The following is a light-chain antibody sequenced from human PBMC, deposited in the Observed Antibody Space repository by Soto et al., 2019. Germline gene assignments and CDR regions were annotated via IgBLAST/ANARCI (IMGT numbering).Light chain of an antibody. CDR2: DVS. J-gene: IGLJ1*01. CDR3: SSYTTSRTYV. V-gene: IGLV2-14*01. CDR1: SSDIGAYDY. Sequence: QSALTQPASMSGSPGQSITISCAGTSSDIGAYDYVSWHQQHPGKAPKVIIFDVSHRPSGVSNRFSGSKSGNTASLTISGLQAEDEADCYCSSYTTSRTYVFASGTKLTVL.